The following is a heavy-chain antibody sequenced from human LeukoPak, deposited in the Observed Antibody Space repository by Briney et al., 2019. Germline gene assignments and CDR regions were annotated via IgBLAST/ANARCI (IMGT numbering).Heavy chain of an antibody. J-gene: IGHJ4*02. CDR3: AKSNSHGYGSSWYDY. D-gene: IGHD6-13*01. CDR1: GFTFSGYA. Sequence: GGSLRLSCAASGFTFSGYAMSWVRQAPGKGLEWVSAISGSGGSTYYADSVKGRFTISRDNSKNTLYLQMNSLRAEDTAVYYCAKSNSHGYGSSWYDYWGQGTLVTVSS. V-gene: IGHV3-23*01. CDR2: ISGSGGST.